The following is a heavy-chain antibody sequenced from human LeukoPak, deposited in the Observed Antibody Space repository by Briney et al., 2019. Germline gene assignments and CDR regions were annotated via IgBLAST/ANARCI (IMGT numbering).Heavy chain of an antibody. CDR2: INHRGST. D-gene: IGHD1-26*01. CDR1: GGSFSGYY. V-gene: IGHV4-34*01. Sequence: SETLSLTCAVYGGSFSGYYWSWIRQPPGKGLEWIGEINHRGSTNYNPSLKSRVTISVDTSKNQFSLKLSSVTAADTAVYYCASLIVGAPGYFDYWGQGTLVTVSS. CDR3: ASLIVGAPGYFDY. J-gene: IGHJ4*02.